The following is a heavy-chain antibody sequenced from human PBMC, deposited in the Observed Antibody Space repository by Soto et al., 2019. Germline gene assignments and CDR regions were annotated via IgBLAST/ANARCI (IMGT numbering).Heavy chain of an antibody. CDR2: ISSSDNTI. D-gene: IGHD1-1*01. V-gene: IGHV3-48*01. Sequence: GGSLRLSCAASGFTFSSYSMNWVRQAPGKGLEWVSYISSSDNTIYYTDSVKGRFTISRDNAKNSLSLQMNSLRGDDTATYFCVRSGDNYNLLDYWGQGTPVTVSS. J-gene: IGHJ4*02. CDR1: GFTFSSYS. CDR3: VRSGDNYNLLDY.